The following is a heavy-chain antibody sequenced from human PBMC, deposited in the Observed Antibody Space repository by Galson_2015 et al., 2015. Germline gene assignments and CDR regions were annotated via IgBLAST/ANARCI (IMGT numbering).Heavy chain of an antibody. V-gene: IGHV3-23*01. Sequence: SLRLSCAASGFTFSSYAMSWVRQAPGKGLEWVSAISGSGGSTYYADSVKGRFTISRDNSKNTLYLQMNSLRAEDTAVYYCAKGEVGGRIAAAGTGWGQGTLVTVSS. D-gene: IGHD6-13*01. CDR1: GFTFSSYA. CDR2: ISGSGGST. J-gene: IGHJ4*02. CDR3: AKGEVGGRIAAAGTG.